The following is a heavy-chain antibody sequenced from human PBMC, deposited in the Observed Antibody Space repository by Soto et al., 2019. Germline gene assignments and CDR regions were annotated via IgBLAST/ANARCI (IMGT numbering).Heavy chain of an antibody. J-gene: IGHJ4*02. CDR2: INSDGSST. V-gene: IGHV3-74*01. Sequence: GGSLRLSCAASGFTFSSYWMHWVRQAPGKGLVWVSRINSDGSSTSYADSVKGRFTISRDNAKNTLYLQMDSLRAEDTAVYYCARVGQQWPTFDYWGQGTLVTV. D-gene: IGHD6-19*01. CDR1: GFTFSSYW. CDR3: ARVGQQWPTFDY.